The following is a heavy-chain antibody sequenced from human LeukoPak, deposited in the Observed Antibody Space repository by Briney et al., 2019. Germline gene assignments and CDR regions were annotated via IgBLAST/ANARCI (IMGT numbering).Heavy chain of an antibody. V-gene: IGHV4-34*01. Sequence: SETLSLTCAVYGGSFSGYYWSWIRQPPGRGLEWIGEINHSGSTNYNPSLKSRITISVDTSKNQFSLKLSSVTAADTAVYYCARGQSPMVTARRKLTTYYFDYWGQGTLVTVSS. J-gene: IGHJ4*02. CDR3: ARGQSPMVTARRKLTTYYFDY. CDR2: INHSGST. D-gene: IGHD2-21*02. CDR1: GGSFSGYY.